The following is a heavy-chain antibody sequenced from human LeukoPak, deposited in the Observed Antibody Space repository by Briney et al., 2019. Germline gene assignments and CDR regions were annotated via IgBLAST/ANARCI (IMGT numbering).Heavy chain of an antibody. Sequence: GGSLRLSCAASGFTFSSSAMTWVCQAPGKGLEWVSSISTSGGSTYYADSVKGRFTISRDNSKSTLYLQMNSLTAEDTAVYYCAKRYYYGSGSFDYWGQGTLVTVSS. CDR1: GFTFSSSA. V-gene: IGHV3-23*01. CDR2: ISTSGGST. D-gene: IGHD3-10*01. CDR3: AKRYYYGSGSFDY. J-gene: IGHJ4*02.